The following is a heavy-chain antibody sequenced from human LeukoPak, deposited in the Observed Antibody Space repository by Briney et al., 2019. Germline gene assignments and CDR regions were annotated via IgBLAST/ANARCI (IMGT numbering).Heavy chain of an antibody. CDR3: ARSPRLGRYGYGPWELPVSYFDY. CDR2: INYSGYT. Sequence: RSSETLSLTCSVSGGSISSSNHFWGWIRQPPGQGLEWIGSINYSGYTHYNPSLKSRVTISVDTSRNQFSLKLSSVTAADTAVYYCARSPRLGRYGYGPWELPVSYFDYWGQGTLVTVSS. J-gene: IGHJ4*02. V-gene: IGHV4-39*07. D-gene: IGHD5-18*01. CDR1: GGSISSSNHF.